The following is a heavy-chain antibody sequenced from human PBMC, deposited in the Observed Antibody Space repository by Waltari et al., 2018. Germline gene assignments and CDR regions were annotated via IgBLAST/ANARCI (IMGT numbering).Heavy chain of an antibody. CDR3: ARMYYYDSSGYYPVDY. J-gene: IGHJ4*02. V-gene: IGHV3-48*01. CDR2: ISSSSSTI. CDR1: GFTFSSYS. D-gene: IGHD3-22*01. Sequence: EVQLVESGGGLVQPGGSLRLSCAASGFTFSSYSMTWVRPAPGKGLEWVSYISSSSSTIYYADSVKGRFTISRDNAKNSLYLQMNSLRAEDTAVYYCARMYYYDSSGYYPVDYWGQGTLVTVSS.